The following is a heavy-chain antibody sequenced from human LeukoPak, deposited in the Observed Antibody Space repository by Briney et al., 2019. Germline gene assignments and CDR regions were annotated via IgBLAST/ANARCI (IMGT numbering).Heavy chain of an antibody. D-gene: IGHD3-22*01. CDR1: GYTFSDYG. CDR3: ARDCDRSGYYCY. V-gene: IGHV1-18*01. Sequence: GASVKVSCKASGYTFSDYGISWVRQAPGQGLEWMGWISTYSGNTNYVQRLQGRVAMTTDTSTSTAYMELRSLRSDDTAVYYCARDCDRSGYYCYWGQGTLVTVSS. CDR2: ISTYSGNT. J-gene: IGHJ4*02.